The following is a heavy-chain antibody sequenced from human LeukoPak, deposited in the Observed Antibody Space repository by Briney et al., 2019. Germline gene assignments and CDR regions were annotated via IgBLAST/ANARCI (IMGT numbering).Heavy chain of an antibody. Sequence: SETLSLTCTVSGGSISSLYWSWIRQPPGKGLEWIGYIYSSGSTKYNPSLKSRVTISVDTSKNQFSLKLSSVTAADTAVYYCARHRPPTGMFFDYWGQGTLVTVSS. V-gene: IGHV4-59*08. CDR1: GGSISSLY. CDR2: IYSSGST. J-gene: IGHJ4*02. CDR3: ARHRPPTGMFFDY. D-gene: IGHD2-8*02.